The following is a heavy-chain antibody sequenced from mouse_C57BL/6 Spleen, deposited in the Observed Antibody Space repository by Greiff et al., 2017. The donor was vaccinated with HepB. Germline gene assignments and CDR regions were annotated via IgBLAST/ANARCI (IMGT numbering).Heavy chain of an antibody. Sequence: QVQLKQPGAELVKPGASVKLSCKASGYTFTSYWMHWVKQRPGQGLEWIGMIHPNSGSTNYNKKFKSKATLTVDKSSSTAYMQLSSLTSEDSAVYYCARGLYPDFDVWGTGTTVTVSS. V-gene: IGHV1-64*01. CDR2: IHPNSGST. D-gene: IGHD2-1*01. J-gene: IGHJ1*03. CDR1: GYTFTSYW. CDR3: ARGLYPDFDV.